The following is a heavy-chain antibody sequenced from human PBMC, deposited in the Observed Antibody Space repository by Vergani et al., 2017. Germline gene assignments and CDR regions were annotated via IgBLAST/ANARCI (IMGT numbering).Heavy chain of an antibody. CDR1: GYSFTSYW. V-gene: IGHV5-10-1*03. CDR3: ARPLYSSSWGAYYYYGMDV. CDR2: IDPSDSYT. J-gene: IGHJ6*02. Sequence: EVQLVQSGAEVKTPGESLRISCKGSGYSFTSYWISWVRQMPGKGLEWMGRIDPSDSYTNYSPSFQGHVTISADKSISTAYLQWSSLKASDTAMYYCARPLYSSSWGAYYYYGMDVWGQGTTVTVSS. D-gene: IGHD6-13*01.